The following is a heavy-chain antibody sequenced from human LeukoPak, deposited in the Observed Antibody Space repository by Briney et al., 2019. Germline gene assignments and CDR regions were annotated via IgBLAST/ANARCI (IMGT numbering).Heavy chain of an antibody. CDR3: AKDIDFDY. V-gene: IGHV3-30*02. CDR1: GFTFSNYG. J-gene: IGHJ4*02. D-gene: IGHD1-26*01. Sequence: PGGSLRLSCAAPGFTFSNYGMHWVRQAPRKGLEWVAFIRYDGSNKYYADSVKGRFTISRDNSKNTLCLQMNSLRAEDTAVYYCAKDIDFDYWGQGTLVTVSS. CDR2: IRYDGSNK.